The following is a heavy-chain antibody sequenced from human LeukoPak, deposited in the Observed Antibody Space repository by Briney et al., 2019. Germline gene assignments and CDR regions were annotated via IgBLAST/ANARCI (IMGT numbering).Heavy chain of an antibody. Sequence: GGSLRLSCVASGFNFSSFVMNWARQPPGKGLEWISSISGSAVITYYADSVKGRFTISRDNSKNTFSLHMNSLRAEDTALYYCAKDGSFGDLDHWGQGTLVAVSS. J-gene: IGHJ4*02. CDR1: GFNFSSFV. D-gene: IGHD2-15*01. CDR2: ISGSAVIT. V-gene: IGHV3-23*01. CDR3: AKDGSFGDLDH.